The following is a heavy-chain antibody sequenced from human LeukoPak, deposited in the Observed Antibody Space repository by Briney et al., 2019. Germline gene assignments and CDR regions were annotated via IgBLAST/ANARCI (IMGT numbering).Heavy chain of an antibody. D-gene: IGHD2-15*01. CDR3: ARDPWYCSGGSCYPNWFDP. Sequence: ASVKVSCKASGYTFTGYYMHWVRQAPGQGLEWMGWINPNSGGTNYAQKFQGRVTMTRDTSISTAYMELSRLRSDDTAAYYCARDPWYCSGGSCYPNWFDPWGQGTLVTVSS. V-gene: IGHV1-2*02. J-gene: IGHJ5*02. CDR1: GYTFTGYY. CDR2: INPNSGGT.